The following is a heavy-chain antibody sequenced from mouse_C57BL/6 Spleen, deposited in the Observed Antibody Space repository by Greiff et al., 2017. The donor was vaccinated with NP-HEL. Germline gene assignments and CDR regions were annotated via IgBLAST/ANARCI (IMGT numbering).Heavy chain of an antibody. D-gene: IGHD4-1*01. CDR1: GYTFTDYY. CDR3: ATNWDAIWYFDV. J-gene: IGHJ1*03. V-gene: IGHV1-26*01. CDR2: INPNNGGT. Sequence: EVQLQQSGPELVKPGASVKISCKASGYTFTDYYMNWVKQSHGKSLEWIGDINPNNGGTSYNQKFKGKATLTVDKSSSTAYMELRSLTSEDSAVYYCATNWDAIWYFDVWGTGTTVTVSS.